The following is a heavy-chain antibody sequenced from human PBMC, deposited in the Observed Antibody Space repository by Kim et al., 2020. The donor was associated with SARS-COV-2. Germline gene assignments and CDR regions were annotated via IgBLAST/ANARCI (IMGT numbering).Heavy chain of an antibody. CDR1: GYTFTSYY. D-gene: IGHD2-21*02. J-gene: IGHJ6*02. V-gene: IGHV1-46*01. CDR3: AREVGVTPSYLDGMDV. CDR2: INPSGGST. Sequence: ASVKVSCKASGYTFTSYYMHWVRQAPGQGLEWMGIINPSGGSTSYAQKFQGRVTMTRDTSTSTVYMELSSLRSEDTAVYYCAREVGVTPSYLDGMDVWGQGTTVTVSS.